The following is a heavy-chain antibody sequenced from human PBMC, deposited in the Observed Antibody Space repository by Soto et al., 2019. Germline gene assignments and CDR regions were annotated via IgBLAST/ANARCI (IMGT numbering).Heavy chain of an antibody. Sequence: SETLSLTCTVSGGSISSGGYYWSWIRQHPGKGLEWIGYIYYSGSTYYNPSLKSRVTISVDTSKNQFSLKLSSVTAADTAVYYCATIAAATINWFDPWGQGTLVTVSS. CDR3: ATIAAATINWFDP. V-gene: IGHV4-31*03. D-gene: IGHD6-13*01. CDR2: IYYSGST. CDR1: GGSISSGGYY. J-gene: IGHJ5*02.